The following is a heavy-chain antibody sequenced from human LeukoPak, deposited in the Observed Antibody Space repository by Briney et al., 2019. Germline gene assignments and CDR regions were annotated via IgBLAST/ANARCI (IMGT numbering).Heavy chain of an antibody. Sequence: SETLSLTCAVYGGSFSGYYWSWIRQPPGKGLEWIGEINHSGSTNYNPSLKSRVTISVDTSKNQFSLKLSSVTAADTAVYYCARHRDCSSTSCSSTPLDLWGRGTLVTVSS. CDR2: INHSGST. V-gene: IGHV4-34*01. CDR1: GGSFSGYY. CDR3: ARHRDCSSTSCSSTPLDL. J-gene: IGHJ2*01. D-gene: IGHD2-2*01.